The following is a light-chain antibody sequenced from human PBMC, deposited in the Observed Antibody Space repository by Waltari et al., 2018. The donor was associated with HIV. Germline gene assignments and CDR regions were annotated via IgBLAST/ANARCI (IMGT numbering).Light chain of an antibody. Sequence: QSVLTQPPSVSAAPGPKVTISCSGSNSNIGNHQLSLYQQLPGTAPKLLIYDNNKRPSGIPDRFSASKSGTSATLGITGLQTGDEAEYYCGAWDSSLSAVVFGTGTKVTVL. J-gene: IGLJ1*01. CDR1: NSNIGNHQ. CDR3: GAWDSSLSAVV. V-gene: IGLV1-51*01. CDR2: DNN.